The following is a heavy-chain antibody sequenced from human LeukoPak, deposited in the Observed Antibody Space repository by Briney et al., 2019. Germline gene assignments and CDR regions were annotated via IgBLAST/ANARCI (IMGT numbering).Heavy chain of an antibody. Sequence: PGGSLRLSCAASGFTFSSYSMNWVRQAPGKGLEWVSSISSSSSYIYYADSVKGRFTISRDNAKNSLYLQMNSLRAEDTAVYYCARGPDIVVVPAAMGPTITTAWFDPWGQGTLVTVSS. CDR3: ARGPDIVVVPAAMGPTITTAWFDP. J-gene: IGHJ5*02. CDR2: ISSSSSYI. V-gene: IGHV3-21*01. CDR1: GFTFSSYS. D-gene: IGHD2-2*01.